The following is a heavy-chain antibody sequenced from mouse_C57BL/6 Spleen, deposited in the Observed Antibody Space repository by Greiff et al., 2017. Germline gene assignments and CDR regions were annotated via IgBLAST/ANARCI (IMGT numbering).Heavy chain of an antibody. CDR1: GFTFSDAW. Sequence: EVKLEESGGGLVQPGGSMKLSCAASGFTFSDAWMDWVRQSPEKGLEWVAEIRNKANNHATYSAESVKGRFTISRDDSKSSVYLQMNSLRAEDTGIYYCTRGFTTVVATVDYWGQGTSVTVSS. CDR3: TRGFTTVVATVDY. V-gene: IGHV6-6*01. D-gene: IGHD1-1*01. CDR2: IRNKANNHAT. J-gene: IGHJ4*01.